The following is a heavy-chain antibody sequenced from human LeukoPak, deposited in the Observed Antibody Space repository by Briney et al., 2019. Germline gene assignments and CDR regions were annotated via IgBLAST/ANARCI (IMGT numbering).Heavy chain of an antibody. D-gene: IGHD6-19*01. V-gene: IGHV3-9*01. CDR3: AKDMGTSGWYYGMDV. CDR1: AVTFNDYA. J-gene: IGHJ6*02. Sequence: GGSLRLSCAASAVTFNDYAMHWVRQAPGKGLEWVSGISWNSGSIRYADSVRGRFTISRDNAKNSLYLQMNSLRAEDTALYYCAKDMGTSGWYYGMDVWGQGTTVTVSS. CDR2: ISWNSGSI.